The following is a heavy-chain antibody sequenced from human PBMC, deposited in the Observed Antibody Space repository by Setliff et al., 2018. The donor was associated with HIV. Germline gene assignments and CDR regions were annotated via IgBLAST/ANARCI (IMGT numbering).Heavy chain of an antibody. V-gene: IGHV4-34*01. Sequence: KSSETLSLTCAVYGGSFSGYYWTWIRQPPGKGLEWIGEINHSGSTNDNPSLKSRLTISVDTSKNQFSLRLRSVTAADSAVYYCARGTLVVPDARDYYYYLDIWGQGNTVTVSS. J-gene: IGHJ6*03. D-gene: IGHD2-2*01. CDR3: ARGTLVVPDARDYYYYLDI. CDR1: GGSFSGYY. CDR2: INHSGST.